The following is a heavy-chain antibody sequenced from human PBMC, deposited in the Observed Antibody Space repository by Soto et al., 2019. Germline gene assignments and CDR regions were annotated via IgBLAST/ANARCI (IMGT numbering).Heavy chain of an antibody. CDR1: GYTFTYYY. J-gene: IGHJ6*02. D-gene: IGHD3-16*01. CDR2: FNPRGSGA. V-gene: IGHV1-46*01. Sequence: GASVKVSCKASGYTFTYYYMYCVRQAPGQGLEWMGLFNPRGSGATYAQKFQGRVTVTSDTSTSTVYMELTSLRSEDTAVYYCARDLSNDVAVMLYEYSAYGLDVWGQGTTVTVSS. CDR3: ARDLSNDVAVMLYEYSAYGLDV.